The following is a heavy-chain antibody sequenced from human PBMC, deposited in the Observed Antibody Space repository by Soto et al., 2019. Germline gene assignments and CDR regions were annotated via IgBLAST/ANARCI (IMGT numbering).Heavy chain of an antibody. V-gene: IGHV3-30*18. CDR1: GFTFSSYG. Sequence: QVQLVESGGGVVQPGRSLRLSCAASGFTFSSYGMHWVRQAPGKGLEWVAVISYDGSNKYYADSVKGRFTISRDNSKNPLDLQMNSLGAEDTAVYYCAKDVVVGATTGLVDYYYYYGMDVWGQGTTVTVSS. CDR2: ISYDGSNK. CDR3: AKDVVVGATTGLVDYYYYYGMDV. D-gene: IGHD1-26*01. J-gene: IGHJ6*02.